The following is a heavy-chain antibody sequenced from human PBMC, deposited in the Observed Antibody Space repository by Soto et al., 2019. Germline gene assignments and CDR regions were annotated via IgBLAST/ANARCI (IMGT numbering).Heavy chain of an antibody. CDR1: GGSCSGYY. D-gene: IGHD3-3*01. Sequence: SETLSLTCDVYGGSCSGYYCSWIRHPPSKGLEWLGEINHSGTTNYSPSLKSRVTISIDTSNNQFSLRLSSVTAADTAVYYCARDVLRFLEGLSKDEDAFDMWGQGTMVT. V-gene: IGHV4-34*01. CDR2: INHSGTT. CDR3: ARDVLRFLEGLSKDEDAFDM. J-gene: IGHJ3*02.